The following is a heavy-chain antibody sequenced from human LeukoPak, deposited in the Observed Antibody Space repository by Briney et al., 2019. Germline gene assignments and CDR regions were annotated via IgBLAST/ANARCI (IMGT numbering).Heavy chain of an antibody. D-gene: IGHD3-3*01. CDR1: XGSXSSXY. CDR3: ARDAPAYDFWSGYPYRDAFDI. Sequence: XSLXCTVSXGSXSSXYWSWIXQXPGXGLXXXXXXYYSGSTNYNPSLKSRVTISVDTSKNQFSLKLSSVTAADTAVYYCARDAPAYDFWSGYPYRDAFDIWGQGTMVTVSS. J-gene: IGHJ3*02. CDR2: XYYSGST. V-gene: IGHV4-59*01.